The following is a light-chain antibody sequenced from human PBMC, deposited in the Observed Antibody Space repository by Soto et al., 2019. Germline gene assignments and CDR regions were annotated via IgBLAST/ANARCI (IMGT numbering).Light chain of an antibody. J-gene: IGKJ4*01. CDR3: QQYNSYPLT. CDR2: DAS. Sequence: DMQMTQFGYTRSASVGDRVAITCGASQSISSWLAWYQQKPGKAPKLLIYDASSLESGVPSRFSGSGSGTEFTLTISSLQPDDFATYYCQQYNSYPLTFGGGTKVDIK. V-gene: IGKV1-5*01. CDR1: QSISSW.